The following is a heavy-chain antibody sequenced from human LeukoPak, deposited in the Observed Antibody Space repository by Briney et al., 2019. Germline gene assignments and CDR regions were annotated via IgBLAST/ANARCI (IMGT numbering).Heavy chain of an antibody. Sequence: GGSLRLSCAASGFIISDNWMTWVRQVPGKGLEWVANIKEDGSVQDYVDSVRGRFTISRDNAKNSVYLQMNSLRVEDTAVYYCASRESSMARSHWGQGTLVTVSS. CDR2: IKEDGSVQ. CDR3: ASRESSMARSH. CDR1: GFIISDNW. V-gene: IGHV3-7*01. J-gene: IGHJ4*02. D-gene: IGHD3-10*01.